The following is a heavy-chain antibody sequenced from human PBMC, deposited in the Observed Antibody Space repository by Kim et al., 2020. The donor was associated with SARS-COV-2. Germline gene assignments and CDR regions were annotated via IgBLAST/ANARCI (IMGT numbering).Heavy chain of an antibody. D-gene: IGHD3-9*01. CDR2: INAGNGNT. Sequence: ASVKVSCKASGYTFTSYAMHWVRQAPGQRLEWMGWINAGNGNTNYSQKLQGRVTITRDTSASTAYMELSSLRSEDTAVYYCARDSYYDIFRYYYYYMDVWARGTAVSVS. CDR1: GYTFTSYA. J-gene: IGHJ6*03. CDR3: ARDSYYDIFRYYYYYMDV. V-gene: IGHV1-3*01.